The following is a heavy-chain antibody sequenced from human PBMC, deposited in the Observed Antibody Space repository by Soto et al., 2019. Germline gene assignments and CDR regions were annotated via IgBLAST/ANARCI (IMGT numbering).Heavy chain of an antibody. D-gene: IGHD2-15*01. Sequence: EVQLLESGGGLVQPGGSLRLSCAASGFTFSTYAMTWVRQAPGKGLEWVSAITRSGDYTQYADSVKGRFTISRDNSKNTVYLQTISLRAVDTAVYCCAKVVSYYKPFDYWYFDLWGRGTLVTVSS. J-gene: IGHJ2*01. CDR3: AKVVSYYKPFDYWYFDL. CDR1: GFTFSTYA. V-gene: IGHV3-23*01. CDR2: ITRSGDYT.